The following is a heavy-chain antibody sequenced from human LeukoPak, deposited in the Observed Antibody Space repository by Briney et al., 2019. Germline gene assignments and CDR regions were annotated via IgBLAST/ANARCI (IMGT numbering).Heavy chain of an antibody. CDR1: GFTFSNYW. CDR3: ARDLGQYYDTSDNWFDP. V-gene: IGHV3-74*01. D-gene: IGHD3-22*01. Sequence: GGSLRLSCAASGFTFSNYWMHWVRQAPGKGLVWVSRINSDGINTSYADSVKGRFTISTDNAKNTLNLQMNSLRAEDTAVYYCARDLGQYYDTSDNWFDPWGQGTLVTVSS. CDR2: INSDGINT. J-gene: IGHJ5*02.